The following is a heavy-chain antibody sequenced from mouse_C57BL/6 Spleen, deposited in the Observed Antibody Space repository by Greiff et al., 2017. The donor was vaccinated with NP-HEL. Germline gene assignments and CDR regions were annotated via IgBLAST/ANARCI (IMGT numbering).Heavy chain of an antibody. CDR1: GFTFSSYT. CDR3: ARHGPLFRYFDY. CDR2: ISGGGGNT. V-gene: IGHV5-9*01. Sequence: EVMLVESGGGLVKPGGSLKLSCAASGFTFSSYTMSWVRQTPEKRLEWVATISGGGGNTYYPDSVKGRFTISRDNAKNTLYLQMSSLRSEDTALYYCARHGPLFRYFDYWGQGTTLTVSS. J-gene: IGHJ2*01.